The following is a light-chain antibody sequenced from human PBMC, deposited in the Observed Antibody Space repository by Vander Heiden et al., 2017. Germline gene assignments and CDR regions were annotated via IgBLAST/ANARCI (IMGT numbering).Light chain of an antibody. CDR3: QSADSSGTYSVV. J-gene: IGLJ2*01. V-gene: IGLV3-25*03. CDR2: SDT. Sequence: SSDLTQPPSVSASPGHTATITPAGDVLARQNAYWEQQKPGQAPLLLIYSDTKRPSGIPGRFSGSISGTIVTLTISDVQAEDEADYYCQSADSSGTYSVVFGGGTQLTVL. CDR1: VLARQN.